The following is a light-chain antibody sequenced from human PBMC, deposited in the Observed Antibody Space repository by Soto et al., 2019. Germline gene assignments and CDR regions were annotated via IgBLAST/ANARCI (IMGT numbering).Light chain of an antibody. CDR2: DAS. CDR3: QQRSNWPPRFT. CDR1: QSVSSY. V-gene: IGKV3-11*01. J-gene: IGKJ3*01. Sequence: EIVLTQSPXTLSLSPGERATLSCRASQSVSSYLAWYQQKPGQAPRLLIYDASNRATGIPARFSGSGSGTDFTLTISSLEPEDFAVYYCQQRSNWPPRFTFGPGTKVDIK.